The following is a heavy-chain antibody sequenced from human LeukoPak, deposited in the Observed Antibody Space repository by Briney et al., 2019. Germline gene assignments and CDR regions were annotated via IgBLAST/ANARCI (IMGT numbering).Heavy chain of an antibody. CDR2: INHSGDT. CDR3: ARRGRGTDY. CDR1: GGSFSAYY. D-gene: IGHD3-16*01. V-gene: IGHV4-34*01. Sequence: SETLSLTCAVYGGSFSAYYWSLIRQPPGKGLEWIGEINHSGDTNYNPSLKSRVTISIDTSKNQFSLNLNSVTAADTAVYYCARRGRGTDYWGQGTLVTVSS. J-gene: IGHJ4*02.